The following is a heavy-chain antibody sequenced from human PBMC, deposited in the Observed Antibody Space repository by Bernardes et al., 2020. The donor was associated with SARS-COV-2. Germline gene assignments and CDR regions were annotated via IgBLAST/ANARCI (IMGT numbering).Heavy chain of an antibody. V-gene: IGHV3-11*01. CDR1: GFIFSDSY. D-gene: IGHD5-18*01. CDR3: ARLPWIQLWLKGFYFDL. CDR2: IDSSGSIT. Sequence: GSLRLSCAASGFIFSDSYMSWIRQAPGKGLEWVSYIDSSGSITEFADSVKGRFTISRDNAKNSLFLEMRALRVEDAAVYYCARLPWIQLWLKGFYFDLWGHGTLVTVSS. J-gene: IGHJ4*01.